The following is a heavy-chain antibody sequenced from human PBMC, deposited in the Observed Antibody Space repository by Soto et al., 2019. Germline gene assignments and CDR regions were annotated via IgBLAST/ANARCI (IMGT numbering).Heavy chain of an antibody. CDR2: INHSGST. D-gene: IGHD2-15*01. J-gene: IGHJ5*02. Sequence: QVQLQQWGAGLLKPSETLSLTCAVYGGSFSGYYWSWIRQPPGKGLEWIGEINHSGSTNYNPSLKSRVTISVDTSKNQFSRKLSSVTAADPAVYYCQRTGGSRYNWFDPWGQGTLVTVSS. CDR3: QRTGGSRYNWFDP. V-gene: IGHV4-34*01. CDR1: GGSFSGYY.